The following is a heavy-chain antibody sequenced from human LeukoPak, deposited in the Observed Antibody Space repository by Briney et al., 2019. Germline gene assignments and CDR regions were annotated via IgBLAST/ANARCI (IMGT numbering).Heavy chain of an antibody. J-gene: IGHJ4*02. CDR2: ISWNGNSV. CDR3: AKAPSATIPVAGIDY. V-gene: IGHV3-9*01. CDR1: GFTFDDYA. D-gene: IGHD6-19*01. Sequence: GGSLRLSCAASGFTFDDYAMHWVRQAPGKGLEWVSDISWNGNSVAYADSVKGRFTISRDNAKNSLYLQMNSLGPDDTALYYCAKAPSATIPVAGIDYWGQGTLVTVSS.